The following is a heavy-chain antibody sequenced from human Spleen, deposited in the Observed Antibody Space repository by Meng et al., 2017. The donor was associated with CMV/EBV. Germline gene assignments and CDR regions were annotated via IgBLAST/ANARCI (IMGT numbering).Heavy chain of an antibody. V-gene: IGHV3-30*02. J-gene: IGHJ4*02. Sequence: SCEASGLAFSSYGMNWVRQAPGKGLEWVALIRDDAETKDYADSVKGRFSISRDNSKKTLYLQLHGLRPEDTAVYYCAKADEGHPLDFWGQGTVVTVSS. CDR3: AKADEGHPLDF. CDR2: IRDDAETK. CDR1: GLAFSSYG. D-gene: IGHD5-24*01.